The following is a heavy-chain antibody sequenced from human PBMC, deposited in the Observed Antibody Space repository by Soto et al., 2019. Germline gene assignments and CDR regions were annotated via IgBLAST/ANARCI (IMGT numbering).Heavy chain of an antibody. J-gene: IGHJ4*02. Sequence: EVQLVESGGGLVQPGGSLRLSCAASGFTFSSYWMHWVRQAPGKGLVWVSRINSDGSSTSYADSVKGRFTISRDNAKNTLYLRMNSLRAEDTAVYCCARGPIVGALNPAPFDYWGQGTLVTVSS. CDR1: GFTFSSYW. D-gene: IGHD1-26*01. CDR3: ARGPIVGALNPAPFDY. CDR2: INSDGSST. V-gene: IGHV3-74*01.